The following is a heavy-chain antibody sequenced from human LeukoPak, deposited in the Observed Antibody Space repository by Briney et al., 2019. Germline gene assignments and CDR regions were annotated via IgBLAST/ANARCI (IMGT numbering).Heavy chain of an antibody. D-gene: IGHD3-16*01. CDR3: ARAPLAHQPVVLFEN. Sequence: PSETLSLTCTVSGGSISSSSYYWGWIRQPPGKGLEYIGRISYTGSTYYNPSLKSRVTISVDTSKNQFSLKLSSVTAADTAFYYCARAPLAHQPVVLFENWGQGTLVTVSS. J-gene: IGHJ1*01. V-gene: IGHV4-39*07. CDR2: ISYTGST. CDR1: GGSISSSSYY.